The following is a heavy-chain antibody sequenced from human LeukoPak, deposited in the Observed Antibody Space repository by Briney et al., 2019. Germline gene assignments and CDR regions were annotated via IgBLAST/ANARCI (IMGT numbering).Heavy chain of an antibody. Sequence: PSETLSLTCAVYGGSFSGYYWSWIRQPPGKGLEWIGEINHSGSTNYNPSLKSRVTISVDTSKNQFSLKLSSVTAADTAVYYCARHPGSSSWYAWFDPWGQGTLVTVSS. CDR3: ARHPGSSSWYAWFDP. J-gene: IGHJ5*02. D-gene: IGHD6-13*01. V-gene: IGHV4-34*01. CDR2: INHSGST. CDR1: GGSFSGYY.